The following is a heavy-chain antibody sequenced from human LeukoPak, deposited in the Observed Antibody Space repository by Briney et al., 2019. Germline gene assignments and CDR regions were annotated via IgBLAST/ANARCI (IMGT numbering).Heavy chain of an antibody. V-gene: IGHV3-7*01. CDR3: ARAPYVYSGHHDY. Sequence: GGSLRLSCAASGFTFSSYWMSWVRQAPGKGLEWVANIKQDGSEKYYVDSVKGRFTISRGNAKNSLYLQMNSLRAEDTAVYYCARAPYVYSGHHDYWGQGTLVTVSS. CDR2: IKQDGSEK. J-gene: IGHJ4*02. D-gene: IGHD3-16*01. CDR1: GFTFSSYW.